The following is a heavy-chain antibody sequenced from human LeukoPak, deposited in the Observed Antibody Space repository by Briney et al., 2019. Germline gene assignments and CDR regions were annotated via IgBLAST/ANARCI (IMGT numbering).Heavy chain of an antibody. CDR1: GFTVSTNY. J-gene: IGHJ4*02. V-gene: IGHV3-53*01. CDR2: IYSGGST. Sequence: GGSLRLSCAVSGFTVSTNYMSWVRQAPGKGLEWVSVIYSGGSTYYADSVKGRFTISRDNAKNSLYLQMNSLRDEDTAVYYCAEGDFWGQGTLVTVSS. CDR3: AEGDF.